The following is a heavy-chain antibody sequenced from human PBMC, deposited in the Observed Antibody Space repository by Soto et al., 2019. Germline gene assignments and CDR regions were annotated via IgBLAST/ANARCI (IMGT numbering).Heavy chain of an antibody. CDR1: GFTFSNSW. V-gene: IGHV3-74*01. CDR2: INSDGSTT. D-gene: IGHD1-20*01. CDR3: ARDRSYNNDY. Sequence: PGWSLRLSCAASGFTFSNSWMHWVRQAPGKGLVWVSYINSDGSTTTYADSVKGRFTISRDNAKNTVYLQITSLTAEDTAVYYCARDRSYNNDYWVQGTMGTVSS. J-gene: IGHJ4*02.